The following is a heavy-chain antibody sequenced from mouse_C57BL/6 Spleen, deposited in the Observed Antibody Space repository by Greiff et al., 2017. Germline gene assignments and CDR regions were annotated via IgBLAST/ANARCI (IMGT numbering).Heavy chain of an antibody. V-gene: IGHV1-9*01. J-gene: IGHJ4*01. CDR1: GYTFTGYW. D-gene: IGHD2-1*01. Sequence: QVQLQQSGAELMKPGASVKLSCKATGYTFTGYWIEWVKQRPGHGLEWIGEILPGSGSTNYNEKFKGKATFTADTSSNTADMQLSSLTTEDAAIYYYGGGGNYHMDYWGQGTSLTVSS. CDR3: GGGGNYHMDY. CDR2: ILPGSGST.